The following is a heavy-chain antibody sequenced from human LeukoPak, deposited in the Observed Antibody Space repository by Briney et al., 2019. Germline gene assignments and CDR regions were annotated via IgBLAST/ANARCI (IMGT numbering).Heavy chain of an antibody. J-gene: IGHJ3*02. Sequence: GGSLRLSCAASGFTFSSYGMHWVRQAPGKGLEWVAVIWYDGSNKYYADSVKGRFTISRDNSKNTLYLQMNSLRAEDTAVYYCAREGVDTAMDAFDIWGQGTMVTVSS. CDR3: AREGVDTAMDAFDI. D-gene: IGHD5-18*01. CDR1: GFTFSSYG. V-gene: IGHV3-33*01. CDR2: IWYDGSNK.